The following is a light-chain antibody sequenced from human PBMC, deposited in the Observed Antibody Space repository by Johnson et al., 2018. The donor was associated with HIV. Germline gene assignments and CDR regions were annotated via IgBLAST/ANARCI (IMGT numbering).Light chain of an antibody. CDR1: SSNIGNNY. V-gene: IGLV1-51*02. CDR3: GTWDSSLSALYG. Sequence: QSLLTQPPSVSAAPGQKVTISCSGSSSNIGNNYVSWYQQLPGTAPKLLIYENNKRPSGIPDRFSGSKSGTSATLGITGLQTGDEADYYCGTWDSSLSALYGFGTGTKFTVL. CDR2: ENN. J-gene: IGLJ1*01.